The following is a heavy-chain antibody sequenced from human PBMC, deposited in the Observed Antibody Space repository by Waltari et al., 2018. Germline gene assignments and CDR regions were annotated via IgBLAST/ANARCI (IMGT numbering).Heavy chain of an antibody. V-gene: IGHV4-34*01. J-gene: IGHJ4*02. CDR3: ARGMDIVVVPAATTGYYFDY. D-gene: IGHD2-2*03. Sequence: QVQLQQWGAGLLKPSETLSLTCAVYGGSFSGYYWSWIRQPPGKGLEWIGEINHSGSTMDNPSRERRGTISVDTSKNQVYRKLSSVIAADTAVYYCARGMDIVVVPAATTGYYFDYWGQGTLVTVSS. CDR2: INHSGST. CDR1: GGSFSGYY.